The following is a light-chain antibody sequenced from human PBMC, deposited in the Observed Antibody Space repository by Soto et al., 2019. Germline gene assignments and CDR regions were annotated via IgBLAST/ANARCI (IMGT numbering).Light chain of an antibody. CDR2: GAS. Sequence: EIVHTEGAPALSQSPGDIATLSCRASQSVSSNLAWYQQKPGQAPRLLIYGASSRATGIPDRFSGSGSGTDFTLTISSLEPEDSAVYYCQQRSNWPLTFGPGTKADIK. J-gene: IGKJ3*01. CDR1: QSVSSN. V-gene: IGKV3-11*01. CDR3: QQRSNWPLT.